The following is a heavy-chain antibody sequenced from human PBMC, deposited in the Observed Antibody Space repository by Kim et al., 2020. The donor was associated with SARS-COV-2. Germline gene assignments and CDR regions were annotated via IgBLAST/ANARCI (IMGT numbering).Heavy chain of an antibody. CDR1: GFTFSTYC. CDR2: INCDGSST. J-gene: IGHJ5*02. D-gene: IGHD2-15*01. V-gene: IGHV3-74*01. Sequence: GGSLRLSCAASGFTFSTYCMHWVRQAPGKGLVWVSRINCDGSSTNYGVSVKGRFTISRDNSKNTLYLQMNSLRAEDTAVYYCARTFTPVAADTWFYPWGQRTLGRVSS. CDR3: ARTFTPVAADTWFYP.